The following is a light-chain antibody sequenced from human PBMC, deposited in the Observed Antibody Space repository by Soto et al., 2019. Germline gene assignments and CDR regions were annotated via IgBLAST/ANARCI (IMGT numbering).Light chain of an antibody. CDR3: QQYNVWPPMYT. J-gene: IGKJ2*01. CDR2: GAS. Sequence: EIVMTQSPATLSMSPGERATLSCRATQNVNSNLAWYQHRPGQAPRLLIYGASIRPTGIPARFSGSGSGTEFTLTIDSLQSEDFAVYYCQQYNVWPPMYTFGQGTKLEIK. CDR1: QNVNSN. V-gene: IGKV3-15*01.